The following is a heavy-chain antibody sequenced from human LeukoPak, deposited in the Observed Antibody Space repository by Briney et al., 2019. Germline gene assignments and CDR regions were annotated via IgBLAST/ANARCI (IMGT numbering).Heavy chain of an antibody. D-gene: IGHD3-22*01. J-gene: IGHJ6*03. CDR3: ARGPHYHDSSGYSPYYYYMDV. CDR1: SGSISSHY. CDR2: IYYSGST. V-gene: IGHV4-59*11. Sequence: SQTLSLTCTVSSGSISSHYWSWIRQPPGKGLEWIGYIYYSGSTDYNPSLKSRVTISVDTPKNQFSLKLSSVTAADTAVYYCARGPHYHDSSGYSPYYYYMDVWGKGTTVTVSS.